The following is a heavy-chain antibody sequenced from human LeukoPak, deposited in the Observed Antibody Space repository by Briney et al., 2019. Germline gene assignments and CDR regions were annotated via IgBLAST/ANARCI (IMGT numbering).Heavy chain of an antibody. Sequence: AGTLRLSCAGYITNAWMSWVRQDPGKGLVWVSRIKTTNEGGTTDYPAPAKGRFSIARDDSKSTLYLQMNSLKTEDKDVYYCTADLSDSAGYSFEYWGQGTLVTVSS. J-gene: IGHJ4*02. D-gene: IGHD3-22*01. CDR2: IKTTNEGGTT. CDR1: ITNAW. CDR3: TADLSDSAGYSFEY. V-gene: IGHV3-15*01.